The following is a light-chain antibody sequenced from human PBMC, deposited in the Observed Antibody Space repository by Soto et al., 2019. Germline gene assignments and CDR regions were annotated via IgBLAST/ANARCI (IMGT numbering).Light chain of an antibody. V-gene: IGLV1-47*01. Sequence: QSVLTQPPSASGTPWQRVTISCSGSSSNIGSNYVYWYQQLPGTAPKLLIYRNNQRPSGVPDRLSGSKSGTSASLAISGLRSEDEADYYCAAWDDSRSGYVFGTGTKVNVL. CDR1: SSNIGSNY. CDR3: AAWDDSRSGYV. J-gene: IGLJ1*01. CDR2: RNN.